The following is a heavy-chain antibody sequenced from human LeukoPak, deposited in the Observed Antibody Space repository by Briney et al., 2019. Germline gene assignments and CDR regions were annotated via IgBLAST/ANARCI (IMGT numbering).Heavy chain of an antibody. CDR2: ISYDGSNK. V-gene: IGHV3-30-3*01. Sequence: GGSLRLSCAASGFTFRSYAMHWVRQAPGKGLEWVAVISYDGSNKYYADSVKGRFTISRDNSKNTLYLQMNSLRAEDTAVYYCARDPDRGYFDYWGQGTLVTVSS. J-gene: IGHJ4*02. D-gene: IGHD1-14*01. CDR3: ARDPDRGYFDY. CDR1: GFTFRSYA.